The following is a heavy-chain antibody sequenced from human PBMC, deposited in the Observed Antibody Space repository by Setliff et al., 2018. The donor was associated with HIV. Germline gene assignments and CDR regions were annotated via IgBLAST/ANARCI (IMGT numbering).Heavy chain of an antibody. V-gene: IGHV4-59*01. CDR2: IYYSGST. D-gene: IGHD4-17*01. CDR1: GGSISSYY. CDR3: AREIYGGNSRPFDY. J-gene: IGHJ4*02. Sequence: PSETLSLTCTVSGGSISSYYWSWIRQPPGKGLEWIGYIYYSGSTNYNPSLKSRVTISVDTSKDQLSLKLSSVTAADTAVYYCAREIYGGNSRPFDYWGQGTLVTVSS.